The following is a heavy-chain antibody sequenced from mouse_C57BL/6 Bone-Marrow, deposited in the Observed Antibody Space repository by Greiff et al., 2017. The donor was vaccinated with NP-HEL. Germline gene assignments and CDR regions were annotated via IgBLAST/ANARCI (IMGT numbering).Heavy chain of an antibody. CDR3: ARYPSPYYYGSSYYFDD. Sequence: QVQLQQPGAELVKPGASVKMSCKASGYTFTSYWITWVKQRPGQGLEWIGDIYPGSGSTNYNEKFKSKATLTVVTSSSTAYMQLSSLTSEDSAVYYCARYPSPYYYGSSYYFDDWGQGTTLTVSS. V-gene: IGHV1-55*01. D-gene: IGHD1-1*01. CDR2: IYPGSGST. J-gene: IGHJ2*01. CDR1: GYTFTSYW.